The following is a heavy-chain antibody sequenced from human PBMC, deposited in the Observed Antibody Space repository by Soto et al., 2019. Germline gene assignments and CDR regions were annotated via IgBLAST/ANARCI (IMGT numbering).Heavy chain of an antibody. D-gene: IGHD6-19*01. CDR2: ISYDGSNK. CDR3: ARAIGAGIAVTGFDY. V-gene: IGHV3-30-3*01. Sequence: QVQLVESGGGVVQPGRSLRLSCAASGFTFSSYAMHWVRQAPGKGLEWVAVISYDGSNKYYADSVKGRFTISRDNSKNTLYLQMNSLRAEDTAVYYCARAIGAGIAVTGFDYWGQGTLVTVSS. CDR1: GFTFSSYA. J-gene: IGHJ4*02.